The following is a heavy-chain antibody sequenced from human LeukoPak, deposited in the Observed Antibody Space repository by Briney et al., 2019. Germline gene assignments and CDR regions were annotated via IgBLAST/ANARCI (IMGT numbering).Heavy chain of an antibody. D-gene: IGHD3-10*01. CDR1: GYTFTSYD. J-gene: IGHJ5*02. V-gene: IGHV1-8*01. CDR2: MNPNSGNT. CDR3: ARGKSYYYGSGSYNWFDP. Sequence: ASVKVSCKASGYTFTSYDINWVRQATGQGLERMGWMNPNSGNTGYAQKFQGRVTMTRNTSISTAYMELSSLRSEDTAVYYCARGKSYYYGSGSYNWFDPWGQGTLVTVSS.